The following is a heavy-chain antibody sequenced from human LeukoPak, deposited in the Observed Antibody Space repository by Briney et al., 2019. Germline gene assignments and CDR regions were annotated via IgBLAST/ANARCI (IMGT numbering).Heavy chain of an antibody. CDR1: GGSISSNNYY. J-gene: IGHJ4*02. D-gene: IGHD3-10*01. CDR2: IYYSGST. V-gene: IGHV4-39*01. CDR3: ASPYYYGSGNRWDYFDY. Sequence: SETLSLTCTVSGGSISSNNYYWGWIRQPPGKGLEWIGSIYYSGSTYYNPSLKSRVTISVDTSKNQFSLKLSSVTAADTAVYYCASPYYYGSGNRWDYFDYWGQGTLVTVSS.